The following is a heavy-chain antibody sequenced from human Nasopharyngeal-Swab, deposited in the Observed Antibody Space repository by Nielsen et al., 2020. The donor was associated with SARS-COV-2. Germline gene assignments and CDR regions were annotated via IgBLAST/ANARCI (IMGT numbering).Heavy chain of an antibody. CDR1: GYTLTELS. J-gene: IGHJ6*02. V-gene: IGHV1-24*01. CDR3: ATGAAVAGTPISYYYYYGMDV. D-gene: IGHD6-19*01. Sequence: ASVKVSCKVSGYTLTELSMHWVRQAPGNGLEWMGGFYPEDGETIYAQKFQGRVTMTEDTSTDTAYMELSSLRSEDTAVYYCATGAAVAGTPISYYYYYGMDVWGQGTTVTVSS. CDR2: FYPEDGET.